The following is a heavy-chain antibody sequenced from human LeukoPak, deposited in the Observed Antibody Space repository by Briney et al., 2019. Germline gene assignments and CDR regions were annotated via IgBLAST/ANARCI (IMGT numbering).Heavy chain of an antibody. J-gene: IGHJ4*02. Sequence: GGSLRLSCAASGFTFSSYVMNWVRQAPGKGLEWVSYITSSSSTIYYADSVKGRFTISRDNAKNSLYLQMNSLRAEDTAVYYCARDLGYYAGDYWGQGTLVTVSS. V-gene: IGHV3-48*04. CDR1: GFTFSSYV. CDR3: ARDLGYYAGDY. D-gene: IGHD3-3*01. CDR2: ITSSSSTI.